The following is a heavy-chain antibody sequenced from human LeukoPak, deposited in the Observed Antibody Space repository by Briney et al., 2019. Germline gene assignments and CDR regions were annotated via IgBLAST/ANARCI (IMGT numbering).Heavy chain of an antibody. CDR1: GFTFSTYA. Sequence: GGSLRLSCAASGFTFSTYAMSWVGQAPGKGLEGLSSLSGSGGSTNHPGPVRGRLTISTDSSKKTLYPQMNSLRVEDTAVYYRAGGASSGWYPTLAFDYWGQGTLVTVSS. D-gene: IGHD6-19*01. CDR3: AGGASSGWYPTLAFDY. CDR2: LSGSGGST. J-gene: IGHJ4*02. V-gene: IGHV3-23*01.